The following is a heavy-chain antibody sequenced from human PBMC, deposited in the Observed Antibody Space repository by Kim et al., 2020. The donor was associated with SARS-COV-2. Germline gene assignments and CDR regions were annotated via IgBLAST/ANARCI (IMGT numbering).Heavy chain of an antibody. V-gene: IGHV4-34*01. CDR1: GGSFSGYY. Sequence: SETLSLTCAVYGGSFSGYYWSWIRQPPGKGLEWIGEINHSGSTNYNPSLKSRVTISVDTSKNQFSLKLSSVTAADTAVYYCARGSSSIAAAGTGNWFDPWGQGTLVTVSS. CDR3: ARGSSSIAAAGTGNWFDP. J-gene: IGHJ5*02. D-gene: IGHD6-13*01. CDR2: INHSGST.